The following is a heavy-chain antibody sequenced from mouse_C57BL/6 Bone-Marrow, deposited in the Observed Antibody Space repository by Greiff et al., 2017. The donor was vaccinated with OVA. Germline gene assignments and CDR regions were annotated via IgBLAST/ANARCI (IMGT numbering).Heavy chain of an antibody. Sequence: VQLQQSVAELVRPGASVKLSCTASGFNIKNTYMHWVNQRPEQGLEWIGRIDPANGDTKYGPRFQGRATITADTSSNTAHLQLSSLTSEDTAIYYCARTGTAAWFACWGQGTRVTVSA. CDR1: GFNIKNTY. D-gene: IGHD4-1*01. V-gene: IGHV14-3*01. CDR2: IDPANGDT. CDR3: ARTGTAAWFAC. J-gene: IGHJ3*01.